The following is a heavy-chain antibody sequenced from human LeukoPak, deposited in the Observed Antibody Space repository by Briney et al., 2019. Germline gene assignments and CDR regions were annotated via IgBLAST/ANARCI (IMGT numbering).Heavy chain of an antibody. J-gene: IGHJ4*02. V-gene: IGHV3-30*18. D-gene: IGHD3-22*01. CDR1: EFTFSNYG. CDR3: AKGDSGFYFYFDY. CDR2: ISSDGSGE. Sequence: GGSLRLSCAASEFTFSNYGMHWVRQAPGKGLELVAGISSDGSGEYYADSVEGRFTISRDNPKNTLYLEMNSLRAEDTAVYYCAKGDSGFYFYFDYWGQGTLVTVSS.